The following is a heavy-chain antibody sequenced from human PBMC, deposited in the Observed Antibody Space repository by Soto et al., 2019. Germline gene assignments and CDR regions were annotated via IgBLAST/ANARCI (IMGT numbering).Heavy chain of an antibody. CDR1: GYFFNDYH. V-gene: IGHV1-69*06. J-gene: IGHJ4*02. Sequence: SVKVSCKTSGYFFNDYHMHWVRKAPGQGLEWMGGIIPIFGTANYAQKFQGRVTITADKSTSTAYMELSSLRSEDTAVYYCARKADYGGNAIFGYWGQGTLVTVSS. D-gene: IGHD4-17*01. CDR3: ARKADYGGNAIFGY. CDR2: IIPIFGTA.